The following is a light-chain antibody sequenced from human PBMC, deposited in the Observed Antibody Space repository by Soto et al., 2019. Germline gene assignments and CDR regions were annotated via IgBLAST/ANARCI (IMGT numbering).Light chain of an antibody. CDR2: SND. CDR1: SSNIGSTY. J-gene: IGLJ1*01. CDR3: AAWDDSLGAYG. Sequence: QAVLTQPPAASGTPGQRVAISCSGSSSNIGSTYVYWYQQLPGTAPKLLIYSNDQRPSGVPNRFSGSKTGTSASLAIGGLQSEDGADYYCAAWDDSLGAYGFGPGTKVTVL. V-gene: IGLV1-47*02.